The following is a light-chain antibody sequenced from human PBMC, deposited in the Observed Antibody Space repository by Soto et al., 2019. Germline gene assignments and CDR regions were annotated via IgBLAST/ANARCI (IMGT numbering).Light chain of an antibody. CDR2: AAS. V-gene: IGKV1-27*01. J-gene: IGKJ5*01. CDR1: QGISNF. Sequence: DIQMTQSPSSRSASVGDRVTITCRASQGISNFLAWYQQKPGKVPKLLISAASTLQSGVPSRFSGSGSGTDFTLTITSLQPEDVATYYCQKYSSVITFGQGTRLEMK. CDR3: QKYSSVIT.